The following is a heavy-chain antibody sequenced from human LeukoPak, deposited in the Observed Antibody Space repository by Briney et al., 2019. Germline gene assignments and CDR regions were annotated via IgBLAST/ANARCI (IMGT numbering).Heavy chain of an antibody. Sequence: SETLSLTCTVSGGSISSYYWSWIRQPPGKGLEWIGYIYYSGSTNYNPSLKSRVTISVDTSKNQFSLKLSSVTAADTAVYYCARGHSSCWSLDAFDIWGQGTMVTVSS. CDR3: ARGHSSCWSLDAFDI. CDR1: GGSISSYY. V-gene: IGHV4-59*01. CDR2: IYYSGST. J-gene: IGHJ3*02. D-gene: IGHD6-13*01.